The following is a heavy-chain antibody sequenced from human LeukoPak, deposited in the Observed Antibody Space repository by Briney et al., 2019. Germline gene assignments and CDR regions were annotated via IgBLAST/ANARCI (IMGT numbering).Heavy chain of an antibody. J-gene: IGHJ4*02. D-gene: IGHD3-16*01. CDR1: GFTFSTYA. CDR2: ISTSGGST. CDR3: AGGVNY. Sequence: GGSLRLSCTASGFTFSTYAMSWVRQAPGKGLEWVSGISTSGGSTYYADSVKGRFTISRDNSKNTLYLQMNSPRAEDTAVYYCAGGVNYWGQGTLVTVSS. V-gene: IGHV3-23*01.